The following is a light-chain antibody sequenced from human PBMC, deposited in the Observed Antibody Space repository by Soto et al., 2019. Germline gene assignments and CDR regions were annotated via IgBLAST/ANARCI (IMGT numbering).Light chain of an antibody. J-gene: IGKJ2*01. CDR1: QSISSY. V-gene: IGKV1-39*01. CDR3: QQSHITPYT. CDR2: AAS. Sequence: DIQMTQSPSSLSTSIGDRVTITCRASQSISSYLNWYQQKPGKAPKLLICAASSLQSGVPSRFSGSGSGTDFTLTISGLQPEDFAFYYCQQSHITPYTFGQGPSWRSN.